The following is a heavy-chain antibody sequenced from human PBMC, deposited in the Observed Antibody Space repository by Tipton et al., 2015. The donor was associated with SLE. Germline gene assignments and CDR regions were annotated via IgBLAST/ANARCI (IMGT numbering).Heavy chain of an antibody. V-gene: IGHV4-4*02. CDR3: ARWIPLTGINV. Sequence: TLSLTCTVSGASTNTKYWTWIRQSPGKGLEYIGEIHHRGSTNYKSSLRGRVTISVDKSKNQFSLKLTSVTAADTAVYYCARWIPLTGINVWGQGATVTVSS. CDR1: GASTNTKY. J-gene: IGHJ6*02. CDR2: IHHRGST. D-gene: IGHD5-18*01.